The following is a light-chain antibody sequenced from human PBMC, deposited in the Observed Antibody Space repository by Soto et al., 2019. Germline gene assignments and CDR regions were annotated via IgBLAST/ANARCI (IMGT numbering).Light chain of an antibody. Sequence: QAVVTQEPSLTVSPGGTVTLTCGSSTGAVTRTHYPYWFQQKPGQAPRTLIYDTDNRYSWTPARFSGSLLGGQAALTLSGAQPVDEADYYCLLLYSGTRWVFGAGTKLTVL. CDR1: TGAVTRTHY. CDR2: DTD. V-gene: IGLV7-46*01. J-gene: IGLJ3*02. CDR3: LLLYSGTRWV.